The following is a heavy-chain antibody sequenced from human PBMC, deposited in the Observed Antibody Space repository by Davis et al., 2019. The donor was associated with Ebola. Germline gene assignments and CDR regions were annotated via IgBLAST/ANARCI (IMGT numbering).Heavy chain of an antibody. CDR2: ISYDGSNK. Sequence: PGGSLRLSCAASGFTFSSYAMHWVRQAPGKGLEWVAVISYDGSNKYYADSVKGRFTISRDNSKNTLYLQMNSLRAEDTAVYYCAKMRVGMVRGVTFDYWGQGTLVTVSS. CDR3: AKMRVGMVRGVTFDY. J-gene: IGHJ4*02. CDR1: GFTFSSYA. V-gene: IGHV3-30-3*02. D-gene: IGHD3-10*01.